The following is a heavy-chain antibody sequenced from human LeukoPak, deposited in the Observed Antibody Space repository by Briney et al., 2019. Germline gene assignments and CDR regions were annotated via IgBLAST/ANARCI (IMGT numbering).Heavy chain of an antibody. CDR3: ATDRVQGVIPLGY. Sequence: GGSLRLSCVASGLTFSSYSVNWVRQAPGKGLEWVSHISSSTGTTIYYSDSVKVRFTISRDNDKNSLYLQMNSLRAEDTAVYYCATDRVQGVIPLGYWGQGTLVTVSS. V-gene: IGHV3-48*01. CDR2: ISSSTGTTI. D-gene: IGHD3-10*01. CDR1: GLTFSSYS. J-gene: IGHJ4*02.